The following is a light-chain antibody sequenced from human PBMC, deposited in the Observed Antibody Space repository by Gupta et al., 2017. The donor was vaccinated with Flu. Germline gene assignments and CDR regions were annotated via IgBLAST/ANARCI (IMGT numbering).Light chain of an antibody. V-gene: IGLV3-1*01. CDR3: QAWDSITAL. Sequence: SNELTQPPSVSVSPGQTASITCSGDKLGDKYVCWYQQKPGQSPLLVIYQDTKRPSGIPERFTGSNSGNTATLTISGTQAMDEADYYCQAWDSITALFGGGTRLTVL. J-gene: IGLJ3*02. CDR2: QDT. CDR1: KLGDKY.